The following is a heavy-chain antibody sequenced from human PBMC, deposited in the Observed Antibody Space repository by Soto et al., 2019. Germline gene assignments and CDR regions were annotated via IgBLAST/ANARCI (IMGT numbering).Heavy chain of an antibody. CDR2: IYSSGST. D-gene: IGHD4-17*01. CDR1: GGSISSGSYC. Sequence: QVQLQESGPGLVKPSQTLSLTCTVSGGSISSGSYCWSWIRQHPAKGLEWIGYIYSSGSTYYNPSLKSRVTISVDTSKNEFSLRLSSVTAADTAVYYCAIAVTTVTTYDYWGQRTLVTVSS. V-gene: IGHV4-31*03. J-gene: IGHJ4*02. CDR3: AIAVTTVTTYDY.